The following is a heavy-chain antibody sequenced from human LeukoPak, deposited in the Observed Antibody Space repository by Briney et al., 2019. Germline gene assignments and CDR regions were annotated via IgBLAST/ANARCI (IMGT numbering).Heavy chain of an antibody. CDR2: ISGSGSLT. V-gene: IGHV3-23*01. J-gene: IGHJ4*02. CDR3: AKDRPNYYDSSGHYYRRDGDY. D-gene: IGHD3-22*01. Sequence: GGSLRLSCAASGFTFSTYAMSWVRQAPGKGLEWVSSISGSGSLTYYADSVKGRFTISRDNSKNTLYLQMNSLRVEDTAVYYCAKDRPNYYDSSGHYYRRDGDYWGQGTLVTVSS. CDR1: GFTFSTYA.